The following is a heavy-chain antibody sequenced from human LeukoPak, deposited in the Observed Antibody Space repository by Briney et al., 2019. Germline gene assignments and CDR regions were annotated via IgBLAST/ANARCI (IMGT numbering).Heavy chain of an antibody. CDR3: ARGKYSSGWYWFDP. J-gene: IGHJ5*02. D-gene: IGHD6-19*01. CDR2: ISTTGSAI. V-gene: IGHV3-48*02. CDR1: GFTFSSYS. Sequence: GGSLRLSCAASGFTFSSYSMNWVRQAPGKGLEWVSYISTTGSAIYYADSVKGRFTISRDNAKNSLYLQMNSLRDEDTAVYYCARGKYSSGWYWFDPWGQGTLVTVSS.